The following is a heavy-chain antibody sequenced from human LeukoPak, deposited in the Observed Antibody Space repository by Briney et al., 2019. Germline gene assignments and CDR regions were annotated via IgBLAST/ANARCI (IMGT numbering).Heavy chain of an antibody. CDR3: AGVDFWSGYRDY. V-gene: IGHV3-30*02. Sequence: PGGSLRLSCAASGFTFSSYGMHWVRQAPGKGLEGVAFIRYDGSNKYYADSVKGRFTISSDNSKNTLYLQMNSLRAEDTAVYYCAGVDFWSGYRDYWGQGTLVTVSS. CDR2: IRYDGSNK. CDR1: GFTFSSYG. D-gene: IGHD3-3*01. J-gene: IGHJ4*02.